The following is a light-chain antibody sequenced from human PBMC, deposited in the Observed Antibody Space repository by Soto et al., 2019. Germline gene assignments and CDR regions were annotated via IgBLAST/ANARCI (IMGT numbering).Light chain of an antibody. CDR3: SSYTSSSTLEVV. CDR2: EVS. V-gene: IGLV2-14*01. J-gene: IGLJ2*01. Sequence: QSVLTQPASVSGSPGQSITISCTGTSSDVGGYNYVSWYQQHPGKAPKLMIYEVSNRPSGVSNRFSGSKSGNTASLTISGLQAEEEADYYCSSYTSSSTLEVVFGGGTKLTVL. CDR1: SSDVGGYNY.